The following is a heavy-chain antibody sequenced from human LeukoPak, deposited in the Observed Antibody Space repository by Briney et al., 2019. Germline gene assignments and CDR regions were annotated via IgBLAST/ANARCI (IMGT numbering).Heavy chain of an antibody. CDR1: GFTFSSYW. CDR2: INSDGSST. D-gene: IGHD6-6*01. V-gene: IGHV3-74*01. J-gene: IGHJ4*02. Sequence: GGSLRLSCAASGFTFSSYWMHWVRQAPGKWLVWVSRINSDGSSTNYADSVKGRFTISRDNAKNSLYLQMNSLRAEDTAVYYCARKLAARPDDYFDYWGQGALVTVSS. CDR3: ARKLAARPDDYFDY.